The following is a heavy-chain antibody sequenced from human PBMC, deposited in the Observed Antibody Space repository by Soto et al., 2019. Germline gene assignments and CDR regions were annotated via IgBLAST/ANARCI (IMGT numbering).Heavy chain of an antibody. V-gene: IGHV3-13*05. D-gene: IGHD4-17*01. CDR2: IGAADDP. CDR1: GFTFSTYD. Sequence: GGSLRLSCAASGFTFSTYDMHWVRQATGKGLEWVSAIGAADDPYYSGSVKGRFTISRENAKSSLSLQMNSLTAADTAVYYCARVYGDDDYFYGMDVWGQGTTVTVSS. CDR3: ARVYGDDDYFYGMDV. J-gene: IGHJ6*02.